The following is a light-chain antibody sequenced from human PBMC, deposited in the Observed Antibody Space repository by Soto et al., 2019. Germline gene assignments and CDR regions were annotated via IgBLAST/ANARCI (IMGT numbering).Light chain of an antibody. CDR3: QERGNWPLFT. CDR2: DAS. J-gene: IGKJ4*01. V-gene: IGKV3-11*01. CDR1: QSLSGY. Sequence: EIVLTQSPATLSLSLGERATLSCRASQSLSGYLAWYQQKAGKPPRLLIYDASHRATGIPARFTGSGSGTDFTLTISRLEPEDFAVYYCQERGNWPLFTFGGGTKVEIK.